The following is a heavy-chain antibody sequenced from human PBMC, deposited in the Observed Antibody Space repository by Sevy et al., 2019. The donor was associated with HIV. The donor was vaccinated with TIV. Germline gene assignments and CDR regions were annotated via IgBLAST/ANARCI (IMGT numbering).Heavy chain of an antibody. D-gene: IGHD6-19*01. CDR3: AKDRSYTSGSNWFDP. Sequence: GGSLRLSCAASGFTFNNYAMSWVRQTPGKGLEWVSGISGSGGSTYYADSVKGRFTISRDNSKNTLDLQMNSLRAEDTAVYYCAKDRSYTSGSNWFDPWGQGTLVTVSS. CDR2: ISGSGGST. V-gene: IGHV3-23*01. CDR1: GFTFNNYA. J-gene: IGHJ5*02.